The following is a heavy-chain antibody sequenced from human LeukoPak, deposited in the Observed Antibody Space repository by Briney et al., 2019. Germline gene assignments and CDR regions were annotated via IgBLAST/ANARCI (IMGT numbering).Heavy chain of an antibody. V-gene: IGHV3-30-3*01. CDR2: ISYDGSNK. D-gene: IGHD3-10*01. Sequence: GGSLRLSCAASGFTFSSYAMHWVRQAPGRGLEWVAVISYDGSNKYYADSVKGRFTISRDNSKNTLYLQMNSLRAEDTAVYYCARDRWSPYYYGSGSYYAEVDYWGQGTLVTVSS. CDR3: ARDRWSPYYYGSGSYYAEVDY. CDR1: GFTFSSYA. J-gene: IGHJ4*02.